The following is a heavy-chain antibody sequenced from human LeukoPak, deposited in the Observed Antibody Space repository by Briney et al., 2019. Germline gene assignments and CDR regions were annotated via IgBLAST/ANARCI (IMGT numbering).Heavy chain of an antibody. CDR3: AREVYDSATGYYKVFDY. CDR1: GDSLRSGENNGDYY. V-gene: IGHV4-30-4*01. CDR2: IYHNGNN. Sequence: SGTLSLTCTVSGDSLRSGENNGDYYWSWLRQPPGKGLEWIGYIYHNGNNYYNPSLKRRVAMSLATSKNQFYLQLTSVTAVDTAVYFCAREVYDSATGYYKVFDYWGQGTLVSVSS. D-gene: IGHD3-9*01. J-gene: IGHJ4*02.